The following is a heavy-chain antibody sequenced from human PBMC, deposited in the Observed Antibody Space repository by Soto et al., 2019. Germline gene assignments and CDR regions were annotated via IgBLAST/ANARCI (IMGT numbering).Heavy chain of an antibody. D-gene: IGHD6-25*01. V-gene: IGHV3-21*01. CDR2: ISSSSIYI. CDR1: GFTFSSYG. J-gene: IGHJ4*02. CDR3: ARDIRGKAAT. Sequence: PGGSLRLSCAASGFTFSSYGINWVRQAPGKGLEWVSSISSSSIYIYYADSVKGRFTISRDNAKNSLYLQMNSLRAEDTAVYYCARDIRGKAATWGQGPLVTV.